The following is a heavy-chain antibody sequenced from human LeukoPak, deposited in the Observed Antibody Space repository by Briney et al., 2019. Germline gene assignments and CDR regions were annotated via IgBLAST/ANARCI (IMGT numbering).Heavy chain of an antibody. CDR2: IYSSGRT. D-gene: IGHD3-22*01. Sequence: SETLSLTCTVSGGSLTSYYWSWIRQPARKGLEWIGRIYSSGRTNYNPSLKSRVTMSVDTSKNQFSLKLRSVTAADTAVYYCARDLGYDSSGDYYAYFQLWGQGTRLTVSS. CDR3: ARDLGYDSSGDYYAYFQL. J-gene: IGHJ1*01. V-gene: IGHV4-4*07. CDR1: GGSLTSYY.